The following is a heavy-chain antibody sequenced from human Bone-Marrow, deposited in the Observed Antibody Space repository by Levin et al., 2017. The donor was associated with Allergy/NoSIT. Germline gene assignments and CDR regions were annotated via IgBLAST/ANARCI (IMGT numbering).Heavy chain of an antibody. D-gene: IGHD6-19*01. Sequence: GESLKISCAASGFTFDDYVMHWVRQAPGKGLEWVSLISWDGGSTYYADSVKGRFTVSRDNSKNSLYLQMNSLRTEDTALYYCAKDRYSSGWYAPDYWGQGTLVTVSS. CDR2: ISWDGGST. J-gene: IGHJ4*02. V-gene: IGHV3-43D*03. CDR1: GFTFDDYV. CDR3: AKDRYSSGWYAPDY.